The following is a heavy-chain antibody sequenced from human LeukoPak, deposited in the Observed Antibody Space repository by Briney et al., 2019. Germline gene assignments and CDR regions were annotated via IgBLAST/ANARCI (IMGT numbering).Heavy chain of an antibody. J-gene: IGHJ2*01. CDR1: SGSINSYY. Sequence: SETLSLTCTVSSGSINSYYWTWIRQPAGKGLEWLGRVYTSGSPNYNPSLKGRVTMSLDTSKNQFSLKLRSVTAADTAVYYCATRPKFMSTYFDLWGRGTLVAVSS. D-gene: IGHD5/OR15-5a*01. V-gene: IGHV4-4*07. CDR2: VYTSGSP. CDR3: ATRPKFMSTYFDL.